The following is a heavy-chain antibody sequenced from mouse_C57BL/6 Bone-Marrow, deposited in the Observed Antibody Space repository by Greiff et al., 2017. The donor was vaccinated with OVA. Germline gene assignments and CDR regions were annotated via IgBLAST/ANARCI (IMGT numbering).Heavy chain of an antibody. V-gene: IGHV7-1*01. D-gene: IGHD2-12*01. Sequence: EVQLLQSGGGLVQPGRSLRLSCATSGFTFSVFYMDWVRQAPGKGLEWIAASRNKAHDHTTESSVSVKGRFIVSSDTSQSILYLQMNALISEYTAIYYCARVSLLRRGDYAIDYWGQGTSVTVSS. CDR1: GFTFSVFY. J-gene: IGHJ4*01. CDR3: ARVSLLRRGDYAIDY. CDR2: SRNKAHDHTT.